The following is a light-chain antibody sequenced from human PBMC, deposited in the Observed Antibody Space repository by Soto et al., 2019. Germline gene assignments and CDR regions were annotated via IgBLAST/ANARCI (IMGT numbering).Light chain of an antibody. Sequence: ESVFTEAPPTLSLTPGERATLSCRASQSVSSYLAWYQQKPGQAPRLLIYDASNRATGIPARFSGSGSGTDFTLTISSLEPEDFAVYYCQQRSNWPTFGQGTRLEIK. CDR2: DAS. CDR1: QSVSSY. CDR3: QQRSNWPT. J-gene: IGKJ5*01. V-gene: IGKV3-11*01.